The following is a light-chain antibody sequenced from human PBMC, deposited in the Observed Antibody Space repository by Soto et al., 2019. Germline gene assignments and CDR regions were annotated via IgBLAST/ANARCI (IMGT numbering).Light chain of an antibody. J-gene: IGLJ1*01. CDR2: GNS. CDR3: QSYDSSLSGSYV. CDR1: SSNIGAGYD. V-gene: IGLV1-40*01. Sequence: SVLTQPPSVPGAPGQRVTISCTGSSSNIGAGYDVHWYQQLPGTAPKLLIYGNSNRPSGVPDRFSGSKSGTSASLAITGLQAEDEADYYCQSYDSSLSGSYVFGTGTKVTV.